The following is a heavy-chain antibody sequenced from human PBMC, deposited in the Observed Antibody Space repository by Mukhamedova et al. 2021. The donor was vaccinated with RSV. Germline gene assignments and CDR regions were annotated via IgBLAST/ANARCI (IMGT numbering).Heavy chain of an antibody. CDR1: TFSSYA. V-gene: IGHV3-30*04. J-gene: IGHJ5*02. CDR2: ISYDGSNK. D-gene: IGHD3-10*01. CDR3: ARERGWGSGENWFDL. Sequence: TFSSYAMHWVRQAPGKGLEWVAVISYDGSNKYYADSVKGRFTISRDNSKNTLYLQMNSLRAEDTAVYYCARERGWGSGENWFDLW.